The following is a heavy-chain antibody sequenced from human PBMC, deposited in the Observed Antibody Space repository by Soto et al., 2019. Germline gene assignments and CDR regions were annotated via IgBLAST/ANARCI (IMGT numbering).Heavy chain of an antibody. Sequence: QVQLVQSGAEVKKPGSSVKVSCKASGGTFSSYTISWVRQAPGQGLEWMGRIIPILGIANYAQKFQGRVTITADKSTSTAYMELSSLRSEDTAVYYCVYIVVVPAASPPLNGYMDVWGKGTTVTVSS. CDR2: IIPILGIA. V-gene: IGHV1-69*02. CDR3: VYIVVVPAASPPLNGYMDV. CDR1: GGTFSSYT. J-gene: IGHJ6*03. D-gene: IGHD2-2*01.